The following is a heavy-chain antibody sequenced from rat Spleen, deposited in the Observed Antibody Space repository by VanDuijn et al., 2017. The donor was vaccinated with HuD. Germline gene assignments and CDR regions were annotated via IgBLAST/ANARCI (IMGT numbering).Heavy chain of an antibody. CDR1: GFTFSSYW. CDR2: ISSEGGNT. V-gene: IGHV5-58*01. CDR3: AVAGFGY. J-gene: IGHJ2*01. Sequence: EVQLVETGGGLVQPGRSLKLSCVASGFTFSSYWMYWVRQAPGKGLEWVSSISSEGGNTYYPDSVKGRFTISRNNAENTVYLQMNSLRSEDTATYYCAVAGFGYWGQGVMVTVSS. D-gene: IGHD4-4*01.